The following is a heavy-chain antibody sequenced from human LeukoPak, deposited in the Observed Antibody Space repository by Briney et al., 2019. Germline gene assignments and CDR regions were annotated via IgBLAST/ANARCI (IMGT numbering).Heavy chain of an antibody. CDR3: ARDRFGDLNYFDY. CDR1: GGSISSYF. J-gene: IGHJ4*02. D-gene: IGHD3-16*01. V-gene: IGHV4-4*07. Sequence: SETLSLTCTVSGGSISSYFWSWIRQPAGKGLECIGRIYTSGSTNYNPSPKSRVTISADKSTNQFSLKLSSVTAADTAVYYCARDRFGDLNYFDYWGQGTLVTVSS. CDR2: IYTSGST.